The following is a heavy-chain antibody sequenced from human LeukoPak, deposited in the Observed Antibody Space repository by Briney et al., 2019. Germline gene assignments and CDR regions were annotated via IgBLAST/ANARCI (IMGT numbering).Heavy chain of an antibody. CDR1: GFTFSSYE. J-gene: IGHJ4*02. CDR3: AKDGRGRTFFGDIEY. D-gene: IGHD5-24*01. CDR2: ISSSGSTI. Sequence: GSLRLSCAASGFTFSSYEMNWVRQAPGKGLEWVSYISSSGSTIYYADSVKGRFTISRDNAKDTLYLQMDSLRREDTAVYYCAKDGRGRTFFGDIEYWGQGTLVAVSS. V-gene: IGHV3-48*03.